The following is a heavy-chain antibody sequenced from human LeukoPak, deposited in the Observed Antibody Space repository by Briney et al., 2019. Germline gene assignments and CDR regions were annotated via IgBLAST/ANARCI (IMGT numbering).Heavy chain of an antibody. CDR3: ARTSSSAWNREVDY. Sequence: GGSLRLSCAASGFTASNNYMSWVRQAPGKGLEWVSVIHSVGTTYYADSVKGRFTISRDNSKNTLYLQMNSLRAEGTAVYYCARTSSSAWNREVDYWGQGTLVTVSS. V-gene: IGHV3-53*01. J-gene: IGHJ4*02. CDR1: GFTASNNY. CDR2: IHSVGTT. D-gene: IGHD3-22*01.